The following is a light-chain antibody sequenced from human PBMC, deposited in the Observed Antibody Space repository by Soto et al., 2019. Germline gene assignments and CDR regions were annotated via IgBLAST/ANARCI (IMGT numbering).Light chain of an antibody. CDR1: SSDVGGYKY. V-gene: IGLV2-14*03. CDR3: TSYTSSSTPVV. Sequence: QSVLTQPASVSGSPGQSITISCTGTSSDVGGYKYVSWYQHHPGKAPKLLIYGVSNRPSGVSDRFSGSKSGNTASLTISGLQAEDEADYYCTSYTSSSTPVVFGGGTKLTVL. J-gene: IGLJ2*01. CDR2: GVS.